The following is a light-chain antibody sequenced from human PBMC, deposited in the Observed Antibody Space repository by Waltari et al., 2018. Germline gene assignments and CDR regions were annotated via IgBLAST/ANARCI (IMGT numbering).Light chain of an antibody. J-gene: IGKJ2*01. V-gene: IGKV4-1*01. CDR2: WAS. CDR1: QTLLYSSNNKNY. Sequence: DIMVTQSPDSLAVSLGERASINCKSSQTLLYSSNNKNYLAWYQQKPGQPPKLLIYWASTRKSGVPDRFSGSGSGTDFTLTISSLQAEDVALYYCQQYYSTPPYTFGQGTQLEIK. CDR3: QQYYSTPPYT.